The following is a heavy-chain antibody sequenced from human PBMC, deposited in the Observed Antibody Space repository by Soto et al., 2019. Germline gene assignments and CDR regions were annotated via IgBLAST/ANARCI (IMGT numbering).Heavy chain of an antibody. CDR2: ISAYNGNT. J-gene: IGHJ3*02. V-gene: IGHV1-18*01. CDR3: ARVNTQFAFDI. Sequence: AASVKDSCKASGYTFTSYGISWVRQAPGQGLEWMGWISAYNGNTNYAQKPQGRVTMTTDTSTITAYMELRSLRSDDTAVYYCARVNTQFAFDIWGQGTMVTVSS. CDR1: GYTFTSYG.